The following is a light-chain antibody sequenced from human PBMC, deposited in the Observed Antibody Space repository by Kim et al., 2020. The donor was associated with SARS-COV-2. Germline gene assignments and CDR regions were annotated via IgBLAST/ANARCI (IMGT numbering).Light chain of an antibody. CDR2: QDS. J-gene: IGLJ2*01. V-gene: IGLV3-1*01. CDR1: KLGDKY. CDR3: QAWDSSTVV. Sequence: SYELTRPPSVSVSPGQTASITCSGDKLGDKYACWYQQKPGQSPVLVIYQDSKRPSGIPERFSGSNSGNTATLTISGTKAMDEADYYCQAWDSSTVVFGGG.